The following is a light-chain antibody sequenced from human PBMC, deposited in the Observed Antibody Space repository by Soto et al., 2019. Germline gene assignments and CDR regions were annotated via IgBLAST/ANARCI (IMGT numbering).Light chain of an antibody. Sequence: DIQLTQSPSSLSASVGDRITITCQASRDIAHYLSWYQQKPGKAPQLLVYDASKLQTGVPSRFSGSASGTDFTFAISSLQPEDRATYFCQQYDDLPLTFGVGTKVEIK. J-gene: IGKJ4*01. CDR3: QQYDDLPLT. CDR1: RDIAHY. V-gene: IGKV1-33*01. CDR2: DAS.